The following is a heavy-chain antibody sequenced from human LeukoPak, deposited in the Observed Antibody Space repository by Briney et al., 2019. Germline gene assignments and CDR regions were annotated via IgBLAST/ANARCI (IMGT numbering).Heavy chain of an antibody. CDR3: ARDGGVVVTPPADY. Sequence: EASVKVSCKASGYTFTGYYMHWVRQAPGQGLEWMGWISAYNGNTNYAQKLQGRVTMTTDTSTSTAYMELRSLRSDDTAVYYCARDGGVVVTPPADYWGQGTLVTVSS. V-gene: IGHV1-18*04. J-gene: IGHJ4*02. CDR1: GYTFTGYY. CDR2: ISAYNGNT. D-gene: IGHD3-16*01.